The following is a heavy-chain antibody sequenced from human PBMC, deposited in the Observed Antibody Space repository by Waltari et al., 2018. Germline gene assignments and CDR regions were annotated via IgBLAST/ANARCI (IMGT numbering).Heavy chain of an antibody. CDR3: AGGRRKPPGYFYYYMDV. CDR1: GGSFSGYY. J-gene: IGHJ6*03. Sequence: QVQLQQWGAGLLKPSETLSLTCAVYGGSFSGYYWSWIRQPPGKGLEWIGEINHSGSNHYNPAPKSWVTLSRGTSKNQFSLELGSVTAADTAGYYCAGGRRKPPGYFYYYMDVWGKGTTVTISS. V-gene: IGHV4-34*01. CDR2: INHSGSN.